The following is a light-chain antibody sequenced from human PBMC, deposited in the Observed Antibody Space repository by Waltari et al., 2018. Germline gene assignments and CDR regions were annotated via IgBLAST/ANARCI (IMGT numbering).Light chain of an antibody. V-gene: IGKV3-20*01. J-gene: IGKJ5*01. CDR2: GAS. Sequence: EIVLTQSPGTLSLSPGERATLSCRASQSVSSSYLTWYQQKPGQAPRLLIYGASSRATGSPDRFSGSGSGTDFTLTISRLEPEDFAVYYCQQYGSAPITFGQGTRLEIK. CDR1: QSVSSSY. CDR3: QQYGSAPIT.